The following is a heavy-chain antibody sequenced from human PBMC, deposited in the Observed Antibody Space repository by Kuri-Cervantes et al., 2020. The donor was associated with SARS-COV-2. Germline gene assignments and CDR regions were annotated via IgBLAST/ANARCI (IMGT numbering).Heavy chain of an antibody. J-gene: IGHJ4*02. CDR2: INHSGST. D-gene: IGHD3-10*01. CDR3: ARSNYSPYGLDY. Sequence: SETLSLTCAVYGGSFSGYYWSWIRQPPGKGLEWIGEINHSGSTNYNPSLKSRVTISVDTSKNQFSLKLSSVTAADTAVYYCARSNYSPYGLDYWGQGTLVT. CDR1: GGSFSGYY. V-gene: IGHV4-34*01.